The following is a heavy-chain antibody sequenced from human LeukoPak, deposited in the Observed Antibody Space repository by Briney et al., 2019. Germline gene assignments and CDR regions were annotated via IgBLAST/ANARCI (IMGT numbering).Heavy chain of an antibody. V-gene: IGHV4-59*11. CDR2: IYYSGST. D-gene: IGHD3-3*01. CDR1: GGSISSHY. J-gene: IGHJ4*02. CDR3: ARYYDFWGDHSYFDY. Sequence: PSETLSLTCTVSGGSISSHYWSWIRQPPGKGLEWIGYIYYSGSTNYNPSLKSRVTISVDTSKNQFSLKLSSVTAADTAVYYCARYYDFWGDHSYFDYWGQGTLVTVSS.